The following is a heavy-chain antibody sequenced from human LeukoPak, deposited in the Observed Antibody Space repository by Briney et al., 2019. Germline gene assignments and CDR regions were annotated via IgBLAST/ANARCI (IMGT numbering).Heavy chain of an antibody. Sequence: PGGSLRLSCAASGFIFRDYWMTWVRQAPGKGLEWVADIKQDGSVKSYVDSVKGRLTISRDNAKNSLYLQMNSLRAEDTAVYYCARIVELSFDVWGQGTTVTVS. CDR1: GFIFRDYW. V-gene: IGHV3-7*03. D-gene: IGHD1-26*01. CDR2: IKQDGSVK. J-gene: IGHJ3*01. CDR3: ARIVELSFDV.